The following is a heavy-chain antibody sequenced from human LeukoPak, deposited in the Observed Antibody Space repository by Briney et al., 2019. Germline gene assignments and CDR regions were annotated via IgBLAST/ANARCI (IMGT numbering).Heavy chain of an antibody. Sequence: PSETLSLTCTVSGGSISSYYWSWIRQPPGKGLEWIGYIYYSGSTNYNPSLKSRVTISVDTSKNQFSLKLSSVTAADTAVYYCARAAGWPYYYGMDVWGQGTTVTVSS. D-gene: IGHD2-15*01. CDR2: IYYSGST. CDR3: ARAAGWPYYYGMDV. CDR1: GGSISSYY. V-gene: IGHV4-59*01. J-gene: IGHJ6*02.